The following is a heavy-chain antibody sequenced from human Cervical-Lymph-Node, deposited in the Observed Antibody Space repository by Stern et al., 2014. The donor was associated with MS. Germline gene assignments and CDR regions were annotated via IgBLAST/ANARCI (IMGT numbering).Heavy chain of an antibody. V-gene: IGHV4-61*01. D-gene: IGHD2-2*01. J-gene: IGHJ4*02. CDR3: ARDTSIVPRVFDY. Sequence: QLQLQESGPGLVKPSETLALTCTVSGDSVSGGSYFWTWVRQPPGKGLEWIGSIYYSGSTDYNPSLKSRVTISVDTSKNKLSLKLTSVTAADTAIYYCARDTSIVPRVFDYWGQGTLVTVSS. CDR2: IYYSGST. CDR1: GDSVSGGSYF.